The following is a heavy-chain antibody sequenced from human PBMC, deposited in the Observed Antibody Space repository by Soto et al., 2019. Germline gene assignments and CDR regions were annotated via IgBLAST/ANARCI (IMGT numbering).Heavy chain of an antibody. Sequence: GGSLRLSCATSGFTFNTYPMTWVLQAPGKGLEWVSSISSTAGRTSSYADSVKGRFAISRDFSENTVHLQMNNLRVDDKAVYFCAKGLLSFQYGTEVRGQGTKVTVSS. CDR2: ISSTAGRTS. J-gene: IGHJ6*02. V-gene: IGHV3-23*01. CDR3: AKGLLSFQYGTEV. D-gene: IGHD3-16*02. CDR1: GFTFNTYP.